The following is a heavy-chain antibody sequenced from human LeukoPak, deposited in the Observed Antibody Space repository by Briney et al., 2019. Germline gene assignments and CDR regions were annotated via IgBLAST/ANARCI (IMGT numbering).Heavy chain of an antibody. CDR3: ARGLTPAAGIDF. Sequence: GGSLTLSCAASGFTFSNSWMHWVRQAPGKGLVWVSCINTDGSDTTYADSVKGRFTISRDNAENTLYVEMIGLRADDTAVYYCARGLTPAAGIDFWGQGTLVTVSS. V-gene: IGHV3-74*01. D-gene: IGHD6-13*01. CDR2: INTDGSDT. J-gene: IGHJ4*02. CDR1: GFTFSNSW.